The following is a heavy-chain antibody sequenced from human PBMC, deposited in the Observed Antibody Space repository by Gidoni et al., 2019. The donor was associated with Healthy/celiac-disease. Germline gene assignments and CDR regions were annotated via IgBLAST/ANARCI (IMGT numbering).Heavy chain of an antibody. D-gene: IGHD2-15*01. CDR2: IKQDGSEK. CDR1: GFTFSSYW. Sequence: EVQLVESGGGLVQPGGSLRLSCAASGFTFSSYWMSWVRQAPGKGLEWVANIKQDGSEKYYVDSVKGRFTISRDNAKNSLYLQMNSLRAEDTAVYYCARELTPLHYYYYGMDVWGQGTTVTVSS. V-gene: IGHV3-7*01. J-gene: IGHJ6*02. CDR3: ARELTPLHYYYYGMDV.